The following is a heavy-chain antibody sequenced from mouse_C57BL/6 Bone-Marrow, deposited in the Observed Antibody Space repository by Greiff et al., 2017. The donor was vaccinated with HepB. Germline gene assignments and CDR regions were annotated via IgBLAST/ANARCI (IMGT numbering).Heavy chain of an antibody. V-gene: IGHV14-3*01. CDR1: GFNIKNTY. D-gene: IGHD2-4*01. CDR3: ARRLSYDYDEYFDV. Sequence: EVQRVESVAELVRPGASVKLSCTASGFNIKNTYMHWVKQRPEQGLEWIGRIDPANGNTKYAPKFQGKATITADTSSNTAYLQLSSLTSEDTAIYYCARRLSYDYDEYFDVWGTGTTVTVSS. J-gene: IGHJ1*03. CDR2: IDPANGNT.